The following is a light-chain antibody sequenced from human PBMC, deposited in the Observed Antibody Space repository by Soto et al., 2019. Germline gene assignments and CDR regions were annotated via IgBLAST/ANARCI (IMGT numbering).Light chain of an antibody. J-gene: IGLJ3*02. CDR1: SSDIGTYNL. Sequence: QSVLTQPASVSGSPGQSITISCTGTSSDIGTYNLVSWYQQYPGEAPKLIIYEGSKWPPGVSDRFSGSNSGNTASLTISGLQAEDEADYYCCSYASSGIDWVFGEGTKVTVL. CDR2: EGS. CDR3: CSYASSGIDWV. V-gene: IGLV2-23*01.